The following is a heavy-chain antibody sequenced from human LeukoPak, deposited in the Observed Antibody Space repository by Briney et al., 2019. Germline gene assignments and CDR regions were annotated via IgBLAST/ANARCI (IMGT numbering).Heavy chain of an antibody. D-gene: IGHD3-22*01. CDR2: ISPGDSDT. Sequence: GESLKISCKGSGYSFTTYRIGWVRQMPGKGLEWMGVISPGDSDTRYSPSFQGQVTISADKSISTAYLQWSSLKASDTAMYYCARHLDDSSGYYYRAMYYFDYWGQGTLVTVSS. V-gene: IGHV5-51*01. CDR1: GYSFTTYR. J-gene: IGHJ4*02. CDR3: ARHLDDSSGYYYRAMYYFDY.